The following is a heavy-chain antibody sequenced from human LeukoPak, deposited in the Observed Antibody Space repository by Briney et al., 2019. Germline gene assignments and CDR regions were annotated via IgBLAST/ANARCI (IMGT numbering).Heavy chain of an antibody. Sequence: PSETLSLTCAVYGGSFSGYYWSWIRQPPGKGLEWIGEINHSGSTNYNPSLKSRVTISVDGSKNQFSLKLTSVSAADTAVYYCARVSSGGYFDDWGQGTLVSVSS. CDR1: GGSFSGYY. J-gene: IGHJ4*02. CDR3: ARVSSGGYFDD. D-gene: IGHD3-16*01. V-gene: IGHV4-34*01. CDR2: INHSGST.